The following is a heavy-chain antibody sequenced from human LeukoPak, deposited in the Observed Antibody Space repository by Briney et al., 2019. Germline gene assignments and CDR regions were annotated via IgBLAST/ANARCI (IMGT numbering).Heavy chain of an antibody. D-gene: IGHD4-23*01. Sequence: GGSLRLSCAASGFTFSSYAMSWVRQAPGKGLEWVSAISGSGGSTYYAGSVKGRFTISRDNSKNTLYLQMNSLRAEDTAVYYCAKAKVVTLPAEYFQHWGQGTLVTVSS. CDR1: GFTFSSYA. CDR3: AKAKVVTLPAEYFQH. V-gene: IGHV3-23*01. CDR2: ISGSGGST. J-gene: IGHJ1*01.